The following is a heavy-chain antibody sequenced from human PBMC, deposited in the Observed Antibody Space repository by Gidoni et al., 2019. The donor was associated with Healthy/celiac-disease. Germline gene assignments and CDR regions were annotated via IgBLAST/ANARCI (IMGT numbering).Heavy chain of an antibody. Sequence: QVQLVQSGAEVKKPGSSVKVSCKASGGTFSSYTLSWVRQAPGQGLEWMGRIIPILGIANYAQKCQGRVTITADKSTSTAYMELSSLRSEDTAVYYCAREGDWAVVPAAQPRDNWFDPWGQGTLVTVSS. CDR3: AREGDWAVVPAAQPRDNWFDP. V-gene: IGHV1-69*08. CDR2: IIPILGIA. D-gene: IGHD2-2*01. J-gene: IGHJ5*02. CDR1: GGTFSSYT.